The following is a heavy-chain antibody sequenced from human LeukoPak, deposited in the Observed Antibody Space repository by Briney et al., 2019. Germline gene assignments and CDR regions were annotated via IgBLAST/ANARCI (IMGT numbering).Heavy chain of an antibody. CDR2: IYYSGST. J-gene: IGHJ4*02. V-gene: IGHV4-59*01. Sequence: SETLSLTCTVSGGSISSYYWSWIRQPPGKGLEWIGYIYYSGSTNYNPSLKSRVTLSVDTSKNQFSLKLSAVTAADTAVYYCARESGSGWYGYWGQGTLVTVSS. CDR1: GGSISSYY. D-gene: IGHD6-19*01. CDR3: ARESGSGWYGY.